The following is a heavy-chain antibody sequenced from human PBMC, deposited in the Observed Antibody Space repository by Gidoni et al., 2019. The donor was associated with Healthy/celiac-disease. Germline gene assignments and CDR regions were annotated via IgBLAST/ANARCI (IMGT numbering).Heavy chain of an antibody. CDR2: ISSSGSTR. D-gene: IGHD6-13*01. Sequence: QVQLVESGGGFVKPGGSLSLSCAASGFLFSDYYMIWIRQAPGKGLEWVSDISSSGSTRYYADSVKGRFTISRDNAKNSRYLQMNSLRAEDTAVYYCARDRRSSSWYGKYGASWFDPWGQGTLVTVSS. V-gene: IGHV3-11*01. CDR1: GFLFSDYY. J-gene: IGHJ5*02. CDR3: ARDRRSSSWYGKYGASWFDP.